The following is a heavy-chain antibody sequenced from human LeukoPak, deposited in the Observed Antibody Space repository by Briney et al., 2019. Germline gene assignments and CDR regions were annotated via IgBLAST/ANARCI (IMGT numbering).Heavy chain of an antibody. CDR3: ARDGRGYGSGRTGVYYYYMDV. V-gene: IGHV4-61*02. CDR1: GGSISSGSYY. J-gene: IGHJ6*03. D-gene: IGHD3-10*01. CDR2: IYTSGST. Sequence: SQTLSLTCTVSGGSISSGSYYWSWIRQPAGKGLEWIGRIYTSGSTNYNPSLKSRVTISVDTSKNQFSLKLSSVTAADTAVYYCARDGRGYGSGRTGVYYYYMDVWGKGTTVTISS.